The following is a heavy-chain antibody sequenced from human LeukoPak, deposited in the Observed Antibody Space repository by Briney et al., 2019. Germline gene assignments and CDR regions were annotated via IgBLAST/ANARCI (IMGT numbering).Heavy chain of an antibody. D-gene: IGHD3-9*01. V-gene: IGHV1-24*01. CDR3: ATGVLTGYYKGRYFDY. J-gene: IGHJ4*02. CDR2: FDPEDGET. Sequence: ASVKVSCEVSGYTLTELSMHWVRQAPGKGLEWMGGFDPEDGETIYAQKFQGRVTMTEDTSTDTAYMELSSLRSEDTAVYYCATGVLTGYYKGRYFDYWGQGTLVTVSS. CDR1: GYTLTELS.